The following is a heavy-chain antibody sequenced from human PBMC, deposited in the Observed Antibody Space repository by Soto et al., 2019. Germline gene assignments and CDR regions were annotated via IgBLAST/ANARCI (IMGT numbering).Heavy chain of an antibody. CDR3: ATDEFMVRGVADY. CDR2: ISYDGSNK. Sequence: GGSLRLSCAASGFTFSSYAMHWVRQAPGKGLEWVAVISYDGSNKYYADSVKGRFTISRDNSKNTLYLQMNSLRAEDTAVYYCATDEFMVRGVADYWGQGTLVTVSS. J-gene: IGHJ4*02. V-gene: IGHV3-30-3*01. CDR1: GFTFSSYA. D-gene: IGHD3-10*01.